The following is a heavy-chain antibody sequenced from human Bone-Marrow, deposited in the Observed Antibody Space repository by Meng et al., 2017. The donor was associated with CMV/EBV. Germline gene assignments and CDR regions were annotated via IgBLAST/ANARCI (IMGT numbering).Heavy chain of an antibody. CDR2: INHSGST. J-gene: IGHJ6*02. CDR3: ARGGDCSGGSCWRGYYYYGMDD. Sequence: SCAVYGGSFSGYYWSWIRQPPGKGLEWIGEINHSGSTNYNPSLKSRVTISVDTSKNQFSLKLSSVTAADTAVYYCARGGDCSGGSCWRGYYYYGMDDWGQGTTVTVSS. D-gene: IGHD2-15*01. V-gene: IGHV4-34*01. CDR1: GGSFSGYY.